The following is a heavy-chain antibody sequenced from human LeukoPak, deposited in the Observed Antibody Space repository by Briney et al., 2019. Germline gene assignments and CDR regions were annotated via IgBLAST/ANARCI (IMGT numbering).Heavy chain of an antibody. CDR1: GFTFSSFA. CDR3: AKNYGSGTYYNYFDS. J-gene: IGHJ4*02. D-gene: IGHD3-10*01. CDR2: ISGSGGAS. Sequence: PGGSLRLSCAASGFTFSSFAMSWVRRAPGKCLEWVSSISGSGGASYYADSVKGRFTISRDNSESTLYLQINSLRAEDTAVFYCAKNYGSGTYYNYFDSWGQGTLVTVSS. V-gene: IGHV3-23*01.